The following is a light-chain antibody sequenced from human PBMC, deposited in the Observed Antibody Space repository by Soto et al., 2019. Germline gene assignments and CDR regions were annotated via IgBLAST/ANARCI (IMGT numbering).Light chain of an antibody. CDR3: QQYDYWPRT. CDR2: GAS. Sequence: EVVMTQSPATLSVSPGESATLSCRASQSISSSNLAWYQQKPGQAPRLLIYGASHWATGIPARFSGSGSGTEFTLTISSLQSEDFAVYYCQQYDYWPRTFGQGTKVEIK. CDR1: QSISSS. J-gene: IGKJ1*01. V-gene: IGKV3-15*01.